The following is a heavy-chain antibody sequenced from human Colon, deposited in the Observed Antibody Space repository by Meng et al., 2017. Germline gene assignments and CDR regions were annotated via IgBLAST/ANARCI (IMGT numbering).Heavy chain of an antibody. Sequence: QVQLVQSGSELKKPGASVKISCEASGYTFTTFFLNWVRQTPDQGFEWLGRINPNSGVTNFAQKFQGRVTMTRDTSISTAYMELASLRSDDTGVYYCARMGAGAAFDFWGQGTLVTVSS. CDR1: GYTFTTFF. D-gene: IGHD1-26*01. CDR3: ARMGAGAAFDF. J-gene: IGHJ4*02. V-gene: IGHV1-2*05. CDR2: INPNSGVT.